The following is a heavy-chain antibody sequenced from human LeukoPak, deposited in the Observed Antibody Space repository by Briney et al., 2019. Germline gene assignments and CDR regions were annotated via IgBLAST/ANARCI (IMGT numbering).Heavy chain of an antibody. J-gene: IGHJ4*02. CDR3: AKGKRGGIAAAGHDY. V-gene: IGHV3-23*01. D-gene: IGHD6-13*01. CDR1: GFTFSSYA. CDR2: ISGSGGST. Sequence: GGSLRLSCAASGFTFSSYAMSWVRQAPGKGLEWVSAISGSGGSTYYADSVKGRFTISRDNSKNTLYLQMNSLRAEDTAVYYCAKGKRGGIAAAGHDYWGQGTLVTVSS.